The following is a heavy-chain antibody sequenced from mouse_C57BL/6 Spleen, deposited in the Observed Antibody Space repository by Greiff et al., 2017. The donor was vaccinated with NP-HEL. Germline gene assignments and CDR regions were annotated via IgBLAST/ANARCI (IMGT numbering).Heavy chain of an antibody. CDR1: GFTFSSYA. CDR2: ISDGGSYT. V-gene: IGHV5-4*01. CDR3: ARDLYYYDSSYGYFDY. D-gene: IGHD1-1*01. Sequence: EVQLVESGGGLVKPGGSLKLSCAASGFTFSSYAMSWVRQTPEKRLEWVATISDGGSYTYYPDNVKGRFTISRDNAKNNLYLQMSHLKSEDTAMYYCARDLYYYDSSYGYFDYWGQGTTLTVSS. J-gene: IGHJ2*01.